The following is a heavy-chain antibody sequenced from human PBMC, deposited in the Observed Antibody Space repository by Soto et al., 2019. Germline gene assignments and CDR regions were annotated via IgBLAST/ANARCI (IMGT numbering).Heavy chain of an antibody. CDR2: IWYDGSNK. J-gene: IGHJ4*02. D-gene: IGHD3-22*01. CDR3: ARHYYDSSGYLV. CDR1: AFTFSGYG. V-gene: IGHV3-33*01. Sequence: PGGSLRLSCAAAAFTFSGYGMHWVRQAPGKGLEWVAVIWYDGSNKYYADSVKGRFTISRDNSKNTLYLQMNSLRAEDTAVYYCARHYYDSSGYLVWGQGTLVTVSS.